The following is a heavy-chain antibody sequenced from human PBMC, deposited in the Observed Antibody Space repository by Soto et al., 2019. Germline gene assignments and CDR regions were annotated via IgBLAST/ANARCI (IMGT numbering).Heavy chain of an antibody. Sequence: QVQLVQSGGGVVQPGKSLRLSCAASGFTVTTYGMHWVRQAPGKGLEWVAVMSYDGSRKFYAESVKGRFTISRDDSKNTLYLQMNSLRADDTAVYYCAKDLSPPMIIPNYYFDYWGQGTLVTVSS. J-gene: IGHJ4*02. CDR2: MSYDGSRK. V-gene: IGHV3-30*18. CDR1: GFTVTTYG. D-gene: IGHD3-16*01. CDR3: AKDLSPPMIIPNYYFDY.